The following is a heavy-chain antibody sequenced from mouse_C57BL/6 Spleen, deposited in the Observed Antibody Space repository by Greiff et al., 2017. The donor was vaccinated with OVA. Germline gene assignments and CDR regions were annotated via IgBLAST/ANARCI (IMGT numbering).Heavy chain of an antibody. Sequence: ESGPGLVKPSQSLSLTCSVTGYSITSGYYWNWIRQFPGNQLEWMGYISYDGSNNYKPSLKNRISITHDTSENQFFLELNSVTTEETATYDCARGSGSSFSWFAYWGQGTLVTVSA. V-gene: IGHV3-6*01. CDR3: ARGSGSSFSWFAY. CDR2: ISYDGSN. D-gene: IGHD1-1*01. CDR1: GYSITSGYY. J-gene: IGHJ3*01.